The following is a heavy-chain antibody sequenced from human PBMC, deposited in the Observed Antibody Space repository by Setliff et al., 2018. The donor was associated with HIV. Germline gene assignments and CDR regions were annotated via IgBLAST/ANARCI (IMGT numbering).Heavy chain of an antibody. CDR1: GASISSNNW. CDR2: IHYSGST. Sequence: KPSETLSLTCAVSGASISSNNWWTWVRQPPGRGLEWIGEIHYSGSTNYNPSLKSRVTISVDKSRSQFSLKVNSVIAADTAVYYCAREVPARQHFDFWGQGTLVTVSS. CDR3: AREVPARQHFDF. D-gene: IGHD2-2*01. J-gene: IGHJ4*02. V-gene: IGHV4-4*02.